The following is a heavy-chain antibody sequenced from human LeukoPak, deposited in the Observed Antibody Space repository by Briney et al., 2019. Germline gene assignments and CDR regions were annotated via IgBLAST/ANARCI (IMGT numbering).Heavy chain of an antibody. V-gene: IGHV3-7*01. Sequence: GGSLRLSCAASGFTFSSYWMSWVRQAPGKGLEWVANIKQDGSEKYYVDSVKGRFTISRDNAKNSLYLQMNSLRAEDTAVYYCARNNDFWSGYYIPYFDYWGQGTLVTVSS. CDR3: ARNNDFWSGYYIPYFDY. D-gene: IGHD3-3*01. CDR2: IKQDGSEK. J-gene: IGHJ4*02. CDR1: GFTFSSYW.